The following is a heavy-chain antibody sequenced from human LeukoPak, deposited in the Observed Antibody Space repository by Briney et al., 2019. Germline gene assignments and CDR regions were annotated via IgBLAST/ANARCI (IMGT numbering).Heavy chain of an antibody. Sequence: GGSLRLSCAASGFNFNYYAMSWVRQAPGKGLEWVSGISDNEGRAYYTDSVKGRFTISRDRTKNTVYLQMHNLRADDTAVYFCARHDSFIPYWGQGTLVAVSS. CDR2: ISDNEGRA. CDR1: GFNFNYYA. J-gene: IGHJ4*02. D-gene: IGHD5-18*01. CDR3: ARHDSFIPY. V-gene: IGHV3-23*01.